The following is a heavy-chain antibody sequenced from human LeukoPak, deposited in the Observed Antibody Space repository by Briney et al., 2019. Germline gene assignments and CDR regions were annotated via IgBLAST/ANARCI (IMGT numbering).Heavy chain of an antibody. Sequence: GGSLRLSCATSGFTFSSYAMSWVRQAPGKGLEWVAFIRYDGSNKYYADSVKGRFTISRDNSKNTLYLQMNSLRAEDTAVYYCAKDPRAYSGYDWVPYFDYWGQGTLVTVSS. V-gene: IGHV3-30*02. D-gene: IGHD5-12*01. CDR1: GFTFSSYA. CDR2: IRYDGSNK. CDR3: AKDPRAYSGYDWVPYFDY. J-gene: IGHJ4*02.